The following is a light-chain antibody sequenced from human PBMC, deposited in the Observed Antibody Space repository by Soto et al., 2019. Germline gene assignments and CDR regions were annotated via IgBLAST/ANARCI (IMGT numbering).Light chain of an antibody. J-gene: IGKJ4*01. CDR2: DAS. V-gene: IGKV3-11*01. CDR1: QSVSIY. CDR3: QQRDNWLT. Sequence: EIVLTQSPATLSLSPGERATLSCRASQSVSIYLAWYQRKLGQAPRLLIYDASNRATGIPARFSGSGSGTDFTLTISSLEPEDFAVYYCQQRDNWLTFGGGTKVEIK.